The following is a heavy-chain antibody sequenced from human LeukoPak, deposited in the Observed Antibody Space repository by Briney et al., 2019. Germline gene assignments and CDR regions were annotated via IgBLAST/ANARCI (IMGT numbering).Heavy chain of an antibody. D-gene: IGHD3-10*01. Sequence: SETLSLTCTVSGGSISSSTYYWAWIRQPPGKGLEWIATIYYSGSTYYNPSLKSRVTISVDTSNNQFSLKLSSVTAADTAVYYCARGRVYPYYYMDVWGKGTSVTVSS. CDR3: ARGRVYPYYYMDV. CDR1: GGSISSSTYY. J-gene: IGHJ6*03. CDR2: IYYSGST. V-gene: IGHV4-39*01.